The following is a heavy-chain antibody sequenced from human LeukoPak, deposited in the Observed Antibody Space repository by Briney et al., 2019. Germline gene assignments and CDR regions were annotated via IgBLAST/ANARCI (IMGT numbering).Heavy chain of an antibody. J-gene: IGHJ4*02. CDR3: ATYASRAGI. V-gene: IGHV3-23*01. CDR2: ISGSGGST. CDR1: GFTFSSIA. Sequence: QAGGSLRLSCAASGFTFSSIAMSWVRQAPDKGLEWVSAISGSGGSTYYADSVKGRFTISRDNSKNTLYLQMNSLRAEDTAVYYCATYASRAGIWGQGTLVTVSS. D-gene: IGHD2-2*01.